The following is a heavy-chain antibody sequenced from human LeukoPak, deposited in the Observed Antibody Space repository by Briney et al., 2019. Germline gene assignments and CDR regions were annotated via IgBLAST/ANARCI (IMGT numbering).Heavy chain of an antibody. V-gene: IGHV3-64*01. Sequence: GGSLRLSCAASGFTFSSYAMHWVRQAPGKGLEYVSAISSNGGSTYYANSVKGRFTISRDNSKNTLYLQMGSLRAEDTAVYYCARDLLGAHVSSTFDYWGQGTLVTVSS. CDR1: GFTFSSYA. CDR2: ISSNGGST. CDR3: ARDLLGAHVSSTFDY. J-gene: IGHJ4*02. D-gene: IGHD2-15*01.